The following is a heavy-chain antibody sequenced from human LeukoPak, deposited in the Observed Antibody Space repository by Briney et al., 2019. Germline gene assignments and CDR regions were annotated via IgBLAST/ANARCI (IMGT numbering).Heavy chain of an antibody. Sequence: SLRLSCAASGFTFDDYAMHWVRQAPGKGLEWVSGISWNSGSIGYADSVKGRFTISRDNAKNSLYLQMNSLRAEDMALYYCAKATKAGIAAAGTSDYFDYWGQGTLVTVSS. CDR2: ISWNSGSI. CDR3: AKATKAGIAAAGTSDYFDY. CDR1: GFTFDDYA. D-gene: IGHD6-13*01. V-gene: IGHV3-9*03. J-gene: IGHJ4*02.